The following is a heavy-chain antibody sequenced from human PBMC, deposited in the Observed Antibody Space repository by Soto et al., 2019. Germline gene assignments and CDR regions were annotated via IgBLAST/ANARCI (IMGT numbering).Heavy chain of an antibody. CDR3: ARGGDYYDSSGYYNYYYGMDV. CDR1: GFTFSSYG. D-gene: IGHD3-22*01. J-gene: IGHJ6*02. CDR2: IWYDGSNK. V-gene: IGHV3-33*01. Sequence: GGSLRLSCAASGFTFSSYGMHWVRQAPGKGLEWVAVIWYDGSNKYYADSVKGRFTISRDNSKNTLYLQMNSLRAEDTAVYYCARGGDYYDSSGYYNYYYGMDVWGQGTTVTVS.